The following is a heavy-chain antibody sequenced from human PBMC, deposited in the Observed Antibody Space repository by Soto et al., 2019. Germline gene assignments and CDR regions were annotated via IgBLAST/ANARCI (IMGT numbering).Heavy chain of an antibody. V-gene: IGHV3-23*01. D-gene: IGHD2-8*01. CDR1: GFTFSSYA. CDR3: AKGEYCTNGVCPKGSYYYYYYMDV. J-gene: IGHJ6*03. CDR2: ISGSGGST. Sequence: GGSLRLSCAASGFTFSSYAMSWVRQAPGKELEWVSAISGSGGSTYYADSVKGRFTISRDNSKNTLYLQMNSLRAEDTAVYYCAKGEYCTNGVCPKGSYYYYYYMDVWGKGTTVTVSS.